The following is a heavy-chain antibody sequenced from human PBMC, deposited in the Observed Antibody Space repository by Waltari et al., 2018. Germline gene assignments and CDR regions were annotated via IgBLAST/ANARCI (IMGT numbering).Heavy chain of an antibody. V-gene: IGHV4-39*02. CDR1: GCSITSNRHY. D-gene: IGHD5-12*01. Sequence: QLQLQESGPGLGKPSETLSLTCNVSGCSITSNRHYWAWIRQPPGQGLEWFATVSYNGATYSSPSLKSRVTVSRDTSKNHLSLKLGSVTAADTAVYYCATYIGASIGTAAFDVWGQGTMVTVSS. CDR3: ATYIGASIGTAAFDV. J-gene: IGHJ3*01. CDR2: VSYNGAT.